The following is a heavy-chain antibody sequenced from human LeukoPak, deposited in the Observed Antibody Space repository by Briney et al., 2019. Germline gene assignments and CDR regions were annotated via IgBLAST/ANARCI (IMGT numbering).Heavy chain of an antibody. CDR3: AREVYGGIDY. V-gene: IGHV3-23*01. CDR2: ISGSGVST. Sequence: GGSLRLSCAASGFTFSSYAMSWVRQAPGKGLEWVSVISGSGVSTYHADSVKGRFTISRDNSKNTLFLQMNDLRAEDTAVYYCAREVYGGIDYWGQGTLVTVPS. J-gene: IGHJ4*02. D-gene: IGHD4-23*01. CDR1: GFTFSSYA.